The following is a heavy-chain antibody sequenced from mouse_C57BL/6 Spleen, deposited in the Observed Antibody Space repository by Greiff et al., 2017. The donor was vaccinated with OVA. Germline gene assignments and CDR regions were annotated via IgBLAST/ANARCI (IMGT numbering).Heavy chain of an antibody. D-gene: IGHD4-1*01. CDR1: GYSFTGYY. CDR3: ARRELGIFDY. V-gene: IGHV1-42*01. CDR2: INPSTGGT. J-gene: IGHJ2*01. Sequence: DVQLQESGPELVKPGASVKISCKASGYSFTGYYMNWVKQSPEKSLEWIGEINPSTGGTTYNQKFKAKATLTVDKSSSTAYMQLKSLTSEDSAVYYCARRELGIFDYWGQGTTLTVSS.